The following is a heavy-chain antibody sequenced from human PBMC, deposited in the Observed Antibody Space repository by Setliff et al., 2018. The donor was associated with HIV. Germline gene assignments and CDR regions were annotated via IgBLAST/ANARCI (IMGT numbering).Heavy chain of an antibody. V-gene: IGHV1-69*10. CDR1: GGTFTSHV. J-gene: IGHJ3*02. D-gene: IGHD6-13*01. Sequence: ASVKVSCKSSGGTFTSHVFSWVRQAPGQGLQWMGGIIPMRNIAKYAQQFQDRVTMTADKSTTTAYMELRSLTSEDTAVYYCARDQTGVAAAAFGGGSAWSDEGFDIWGQGTMVTVSS. CDR2: IIPMRNIA. CDR3: ARDQTGVAAAAFGGGSAWSDEGFDI.